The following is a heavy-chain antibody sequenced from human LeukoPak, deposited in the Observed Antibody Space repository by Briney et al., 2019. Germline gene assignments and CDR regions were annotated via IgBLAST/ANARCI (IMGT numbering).Heavy chain of an antibody. CDR2: IKSKTDGGTT. D-gene: IGHD6-19*01. CDR3: TTAPQSQWLAYYYYYMDV. Sequence: GGSLRLSCAASGFTFSNAWMSWVRQAPGKGLEWVGRIKSKTDGGTTDYAAPVKGRFTISRDDSKNTLYLQMNSLKTEDTAVYYCTTAPQSQWLAYYYYYMDVWGKGTTVTISS. CDR1: GFTFSNAW. V-gene: IGHV3-15*01. J-gene: IGHJ6*03.